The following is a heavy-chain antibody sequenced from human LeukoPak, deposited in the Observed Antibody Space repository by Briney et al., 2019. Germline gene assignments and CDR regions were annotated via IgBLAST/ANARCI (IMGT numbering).Heavy chain of an antibody. Sequence: GGSLRLSCAASGFTFSSYAMSWVRQAPGKGLEWVSVIYRGGSKYYADSVKGRFTISRDNSKNTLYLQMNSLRAEDTAVYYCSIFYYGSGDYCYYMDVWGKGTTVTVSS. CDR3: SIFYYGSGDYCYYMDV. J-gene: IGHJ6*03. V-gene: IGHV3-23*03. CDR2: IYRGGSK. D-gene: IGHD3-10*01. CDR1: GFTFSSYA.